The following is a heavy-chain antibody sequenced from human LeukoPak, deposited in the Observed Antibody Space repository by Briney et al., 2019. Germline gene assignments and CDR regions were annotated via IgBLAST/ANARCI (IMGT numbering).Heavy chain of an antibody. D-gene: IGHD3-9*01. J-gene: IGHJ4*02. CDR3: ATDTHYDILTGFDY. CDR1: GYTLTELS. Sequence: ASVKVSCKVSGYTLTELSMHWVRQAPGKGLEWMGGFDPEDGGTIYAQKFQGRVTMTEDTSTDTAYMELSSLRSEDTAVYYCATDTHYDILTGFDYWGQGTLVTVSS. V-gene: IGHV1-24*01. CDR2: FDPEDGGT.